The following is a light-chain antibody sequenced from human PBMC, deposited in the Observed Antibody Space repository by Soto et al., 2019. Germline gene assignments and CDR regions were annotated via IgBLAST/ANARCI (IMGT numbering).Light chain of an antibody. V-gene: IGKV3-20*01. Sequence: EIVLTQSPGTLSLSPGERATLSCRASQSINNRYLAWYQQKPGQAPRLLIYGASSRATGIPDWFSGSGSGTDFTFTISRLEPEDFAVYYCQQFGSSPGFTFGPGTKVDMK. J-gene: IGKJ3*01. CDR2: GAS. CDR1: QSINNRY. CDR3: QQFGSSPGFT.